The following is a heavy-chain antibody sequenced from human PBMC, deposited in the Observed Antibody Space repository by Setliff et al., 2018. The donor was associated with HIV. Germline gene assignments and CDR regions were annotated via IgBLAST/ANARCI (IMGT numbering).Heavy chain of an antibody. Sequence: SETLSLTCSVSGGSMRNYYWSWIRQPPRKGLEWVGYISYNGITTYNPSLKSRVTISVDTSKNQFSLELTSVTAADTAVYYCARSLVPSGYYYGRHAFDIWGQGTKVTVSS. J-gene: IGHJ3*02. CDR1: GGSMRNYY. D-gene: IGHD3-22*01. CDR2: ISYNGIT. CDR3: ARSLVPSGYYYGRHAFDI. V-gene: IGHV4-59*08.